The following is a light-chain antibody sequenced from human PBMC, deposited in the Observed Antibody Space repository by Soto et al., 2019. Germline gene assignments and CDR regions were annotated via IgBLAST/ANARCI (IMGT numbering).Light chain of an antibody. J-gene: IGKJ1*01. Sequence: EIVLTQSPGTLSLSPWERATLSCRASQSVSSTYLAWYQQKPGQAPRLLIYGASSRATGIPDRFSGSGSGTDFTLTISRLGPEDFAVYYCQQYGSSRTFGQGTKVDIK. CDR1: QSVSSTY. CDR2: GAS. V-gene: IGKV3-20*01. CDR3: QQYGSSRT.